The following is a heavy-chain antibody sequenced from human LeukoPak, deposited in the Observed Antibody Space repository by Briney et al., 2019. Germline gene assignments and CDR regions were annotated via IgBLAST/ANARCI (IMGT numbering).Heavy chain of an antibody. Sequence: GGSLRLSCAASGFTFSSYSMNWVRQAPGKGLEWVSGISWNGYIIGYVDSVKGRFTISRDNAKNSLSLEMNSLRAEDMALYYCVKSPFSIGAAGGYFDYWGQGTLVTVSS. CDR2: ISWNGYII. CDR3: VKSPFSIGAAGGYFDY. D-gene: IGHD6-25*01. V-gene: IGHV3-9*03. J-gene: IGHJ4*01. CDR1: GFTFSSYS.